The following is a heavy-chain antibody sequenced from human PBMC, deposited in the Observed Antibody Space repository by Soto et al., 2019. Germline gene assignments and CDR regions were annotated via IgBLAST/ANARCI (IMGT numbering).Heavy chain of an antibody. CDR3: AREGRIAVARDYYYYGMDV. D-gene: IGHD6-19*01. CDR2: IYHSGST. V-gene: IGHV4-30-2*05. CDR1: DGTIISLGYS. Sequence: FQTLSVRCAVADGTIISLGYSCSLIRQPPGKGLEWIGYIYHSGSTYYNPSLKSRITINPDTSKNQFSLQLNSVTPEDTAVYYCAREGRIAVARDYYYYGMDVWGQGTTVTVSS. J-gene: IGHJ6*02.